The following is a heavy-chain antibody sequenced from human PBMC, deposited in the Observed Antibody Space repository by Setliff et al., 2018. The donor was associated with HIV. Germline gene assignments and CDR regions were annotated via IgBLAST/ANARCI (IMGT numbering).Heavy chain of an antibody. D-gene: IGHD5-18*01. J-gene: IGHJ4*02. V-gene: IGHV4-38-2*01. Sequence: ASETLSLTCAVSASSISSDYCWGWIRQPPGKGLEWIGSTHHSGSTYYNPSLNSRVTISVDTSKNHFSLKLRSVTAADTAVYYCARHLLRGYIYIVFDYWGQGTLVTVSS. CDR1: ASSISSDYC. CDR2: THHSGST. CDR3: ARHLLRGYIYIVFDY.